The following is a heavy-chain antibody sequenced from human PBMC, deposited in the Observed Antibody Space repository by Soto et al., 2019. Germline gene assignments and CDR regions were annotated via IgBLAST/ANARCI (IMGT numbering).Heavy chain of an antibody. CDR1: GGSISSSNW. CDR2: IYHSGST. D-gene: IGHD2-8*02. CDR3: ARDTGQNSYGMDV. V-gene: IGHV4-4*02. Sequence: SETLSLTCAVSGGSISSSNWWSWVRQPPGKGLEWIGEIYHSGSTNYNPSLKSRVTISVDKSKNQFSLKPSSVTAADTAVYYCARDTGQNSYGMDVWGQGTTVTVSS. J-gene: IGHJ6*02.